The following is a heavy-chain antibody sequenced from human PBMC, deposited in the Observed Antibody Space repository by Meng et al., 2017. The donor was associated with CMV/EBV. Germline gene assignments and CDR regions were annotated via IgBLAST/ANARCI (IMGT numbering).Heavy chain of an antibody. D-gene: IGHD3-3*01. Sequence: GGSLRLSCAASGFTFSSYAMSWVRQAPGKGLEWVSAISGSGGSTYYADSVKGRFTISRDNSKNTLYLQMNSLRAEDTAVYYCAKDGGGVITIFGVANPTGGFDPWGQGTLVTAPQ. J-gene: IGHJ5*02. V-gene: IGHV3-23*01. CDR2: ISGSGGST. CDR3: AKDGGGVITIFGVANPTGGFDP. CDR1: GFTFSSYA.